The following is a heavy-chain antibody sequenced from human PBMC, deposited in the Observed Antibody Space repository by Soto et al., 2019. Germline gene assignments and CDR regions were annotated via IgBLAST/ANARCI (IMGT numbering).Heavy chain of an antibody. CDR3: ARAYYTWTHLAGYYFDY. CDR1: GFTFSSYA. Sequence: PGESLKISCAASGFTFSSYAMHWVRQAPGKGLEWVAVISYDGSNKYYADSVKGRFTISRDNSKNTLYLQMNSLRAEDTAVYYCARAYYTWTHLAGYYFDYWGQGPLLTVSS. V-gene: IGHV3-30-3*01. J-gene: IGHJ4*02. CDR2: ISYDGSNK. D-gene: IGHD6-19*01.